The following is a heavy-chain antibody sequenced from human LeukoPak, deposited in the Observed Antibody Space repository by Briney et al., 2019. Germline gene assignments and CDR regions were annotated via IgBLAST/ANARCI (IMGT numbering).Heavy chain of an antibody. CDR2: ISGTGYQT. J-gene: IGHJ4*02. CDR3: AKSRRN. Sequence: GGSLRLSCAASGFTFSTYALSWVRQAPGKGLEWVSLISGTGYQTDYADSVKGRFTISRDNSKNTLYLQMNSLRAEDTAVYYCAKSRRNWGQGTLVTVSS. CDR1: GFTFSTYA. V-gene: IGHV3-23*01.